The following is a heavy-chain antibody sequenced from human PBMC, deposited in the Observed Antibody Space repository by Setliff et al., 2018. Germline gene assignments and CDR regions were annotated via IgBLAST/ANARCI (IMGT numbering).Heavy chain of an antibody. Sequence: ASETLSLTCTVSGDSISSSNYYWGWIRQPPGKGLGWIAAIKYSGSTSFNPSLKSRVTISVDKSKSQFSLELSSVTAVDTAVYYCARQGTYCDGGGGSCFPPNYWGQGTLVTVSS. V-gene: IGHV4-39*01. D-gene: IGHD2-15*01. CDR3: ARQGTYCDGGGGSCFPPNY. J-gene: IGHJ4*02. CDR2: IKYSGST. CDR1: GDSISSSNYY.